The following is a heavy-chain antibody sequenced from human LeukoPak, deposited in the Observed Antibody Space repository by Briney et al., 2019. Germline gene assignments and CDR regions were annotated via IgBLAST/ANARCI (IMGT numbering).Heavy chain of an antibody. D-gene: IGHD3-22*01. Sequence: ASVKVSCKASGYTFTSYGISWVRQAPGQGLEWMGWINPNSGGTNYAQKFQGRVTMTRDTSISTAYMELSRLRSDDTAVYYCARDPYYYDSSGRPEDYWGQGTLVTVSS. CDR1: GYTFTSYG. J-gene: IGHJ4*02. CDR3: ARDPYYYDSSGRPEDY. V-gene: IGHV1-2*02. CDR2: INPNSGGT.